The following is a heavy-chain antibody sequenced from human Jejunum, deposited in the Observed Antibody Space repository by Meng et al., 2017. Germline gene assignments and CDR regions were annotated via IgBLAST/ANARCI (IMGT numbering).Heavy chain of an antibody. CDR2: IKSKGDGGTA. Sequence: SCAASGFSFTHTWMSWVRQAPGKGLEWVGRIKSKGDGGTADFAAPVEGRVSISREDSTYTVYLQMNNLKTEDTAVYYCTTGGNDYFDYWGQGTLVTVSS. V-gene: IGHV3-15*01. CDR1: GFSFTHTW. J-gene: IGHJ4*02. CDR3: TTGGNDYFDY. D-gene: IGHD4-23*01.